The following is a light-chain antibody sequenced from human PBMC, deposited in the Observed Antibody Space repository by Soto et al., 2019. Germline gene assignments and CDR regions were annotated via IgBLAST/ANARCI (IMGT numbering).Light chain of an antibody. Sequence: QSALTQPRSVSGSPGQSVTISCTGTSSDVGGYNYVSWYQHHPGKAPKLMIYDVSKRPSGVPDRVSGSKSGNTASLTISGLQAEDEADYYCCSYAGSYSLAFGGGTKLTV. V-gene: IGLV2-11*01. J-gene: IGLJ2*01. CDR3: CSYAGSYSLA. CDR2: DVS. CDR1: SSDVGGYNY.